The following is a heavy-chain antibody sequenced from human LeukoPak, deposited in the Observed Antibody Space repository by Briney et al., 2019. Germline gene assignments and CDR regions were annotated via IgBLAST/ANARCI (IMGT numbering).Heavy chain of an antibody. J-gene: IGHJ4*02. CDR1: GFTFSSYG. CDR2: IRYDGSDK. D-gene: IGHD4-17*01. V-gene: IGHV3-30*02. Sequence: GGSLRLSCAASGFTFSSYGMHWVRQAPGKGLEWVAFIRYDGSDKYYLDSVKGRFTISRDNSKNTLYLQMNSLRAEDTAVYYCAKDRSYGDYVWDYWGQGTLVTVSS. CDR3: AKDRSYGDYVWDY.